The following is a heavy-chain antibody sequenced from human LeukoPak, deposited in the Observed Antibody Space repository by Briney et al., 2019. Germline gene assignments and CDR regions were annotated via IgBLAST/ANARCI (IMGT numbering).Heavy chain of an antibody. V-gene: IGHV3-7*01. D-gene: IGHD3-9*01. CDR2: IKQDGSEK. Sequence: GGSLRLSCAASGFTFSSYWMSWVRQAPGKGLEWVANIKQDGSEKYYVDSVKGRFTISRDNAKNSLYPQMNSLRAEDTAVYYCARVLGNMYYDILTGYRNPTTNFDYWGQGTLVTVSS. CDR1: GFTFSSYW. CDR3: ARVLGNMYYDILTGYRNPTTNFDY. J-gene: IGHJ4*02.